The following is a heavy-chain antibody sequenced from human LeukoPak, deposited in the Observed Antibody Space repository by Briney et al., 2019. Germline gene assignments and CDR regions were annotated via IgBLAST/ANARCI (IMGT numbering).Heavy chain of an antibody. V-gene: IGHV3-48*02. CDR1: GFTFSSYA. CDR3: ATDQRYAFDY. D-gene: IGHD3-9*01. CDR2: IRTTAEGAKYA. Sequence: GGSLRLSCSASGFTFSSYAMHWVRQAPGKGLEWISNIRTTAEGAKYAYYADSVKGRVTISRDDGKNTLYLHMNSLRDDDTAVYYCATDQRYAFDYWGQGILVTVSS. J-gene: IGHJ4*02.